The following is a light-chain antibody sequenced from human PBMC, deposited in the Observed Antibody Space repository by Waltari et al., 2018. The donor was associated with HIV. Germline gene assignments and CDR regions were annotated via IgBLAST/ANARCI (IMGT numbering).Light chain of an antibody. J-gene: IGLJ3*02. V-gene: IGLV3-25*03. CDR1: ALPKQY. CDR2: KDT. CDR3: LSADTSVTWV. Sequence: SYELTQPPSVSVSPGQTARITCSGDALPKQYAYWYQQKPGQAPVLVIYKDTERPSGIPERFSGSSSWTTVTLTISGVQAEDDADYYCLSADTSVTWVFGGGTKLTVL.